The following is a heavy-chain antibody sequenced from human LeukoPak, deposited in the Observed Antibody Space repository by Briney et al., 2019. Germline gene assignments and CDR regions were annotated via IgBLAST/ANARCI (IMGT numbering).Heavy chain of an antibody. CDR1: GFTFSSYA. J-gene: IGHJ6*03. D-gene: IGHD2-2*01. CDR2: ISGSGGST. V-gene: IGHV3-23*01. CDR3: AKEYCSSTSCYPFHYYYYMDV. Sequence: GGSLRLSCAASGFTFSSYAMSWVRQAPGKGLEWVSAISGSGGSTYYADSVKGRFTISRDNSKNTLYLQMNSLRAEDTAVYYCAKEYCSSTSCYPFHYYYYMDVWAKGPRSPSP.